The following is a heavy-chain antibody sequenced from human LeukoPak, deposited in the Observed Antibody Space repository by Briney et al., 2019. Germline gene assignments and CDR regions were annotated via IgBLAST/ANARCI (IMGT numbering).Heavy chain of an antibody. V-gene: IGHV1-2*02. Sequence: ASVKVSCKASGYTFTGYYMHWVRQAPGQGLEWMGWINPNSGGTNYAQKFQGRVTMTRDTSISTAYMELSRLRSDDTAVYYRTRARKLLWFRELGPNWFDPWGQGALVTVSS. CDR2: INPNSGGT. J-gene: IGHJ5*02. CDR1: GYTFTGYY. D-gene: IGHD3-10*01. CDR3: TRARKLLWFRELGPNWFDP.